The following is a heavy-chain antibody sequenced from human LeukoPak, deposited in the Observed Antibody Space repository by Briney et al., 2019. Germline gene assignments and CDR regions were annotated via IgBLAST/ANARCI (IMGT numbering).Heavy chain of an antibody. CDR1: GYTFTSYG. CDR3: ARELPTTDGDDDPKNWFDP. V-gene: IGHV1-69*04. J-gene: IGHJ5*02. CDR2: IIPILGIA. D-gene: IGHD4-11*01. Sequence: SVKVSCKASGYTFTSYGISWVRQAPGQGLEWMGRIIPILGIANYAQKFQGRVTITADKSTSTAYMELSSLRSEDTAVYYCARELPTTDGDDDPKNWFDPWGQGTLVTVSS.